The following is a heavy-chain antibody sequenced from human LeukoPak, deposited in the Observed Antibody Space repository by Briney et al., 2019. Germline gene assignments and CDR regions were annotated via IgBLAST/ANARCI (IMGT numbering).Heavy chain of an antibody. V-gene: IGHV1-69*02. CDR1: RYTLTELS. Sequence: SVKVSCKVSRYTLTELSMHWVRQAPGQGLEWMGRIIPILGIANYAQKFQGRVTITADKSTSTAYMELSSLRSEDTAVYYCARLVVPAPYYYYYYMDVWGKGTTVTVSS. CDR3: ARLVVPAPYYYYYYMDV. J-gene: IGHJ6*03. CDR2: IIPILGIA. D-gene: IGHD2-2*01.